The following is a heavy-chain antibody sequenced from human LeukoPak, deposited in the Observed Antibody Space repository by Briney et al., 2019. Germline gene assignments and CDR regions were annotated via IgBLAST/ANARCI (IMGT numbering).Heavy chain of an antibody. CDR1: GFTFSSYS. V-gene: IGHV3-21*04. D-gene: IGHD3-3*01. CDR2: IRFTGSYI. Sequence: GGSLRLSCAASGFTFSSYSLNWVRQAPGKGLEWVSSIRFTGSYIYYADSVKGRFTISRDNAKNSLYLQMNSLRAEDTAVYYCARDLAYYDFWSGYYNWFDPWGQGTLVTVSS. J-gene: IGHJ5*02. CDR3: ARDLAYYDFWSGYYNWFDP.